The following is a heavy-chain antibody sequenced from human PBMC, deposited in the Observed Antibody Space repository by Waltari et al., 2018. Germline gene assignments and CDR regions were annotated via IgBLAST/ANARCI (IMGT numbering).Heavy chain of an antibody. CDR1: GGTFSSYA. J-gene: IGHJ5*02. Sequence: QVQLVQSGAEVKKPGSSVKVSCKASGGTFSSYAISWVRQAPGHGLEWMGGIIPIFGTANYAQKFQGRVTITTDESTSTAYMERSSLRSEDTAVYYCASWTYYDQHGPPASSNWFDPWGQGTLVTVSS. V-gene: IGHV1-69*05. D-gene: IGHD3-3*01. CDR2: IIPIFGTA. CDR3: ASWTYYDQHGPPASSNWFDP.